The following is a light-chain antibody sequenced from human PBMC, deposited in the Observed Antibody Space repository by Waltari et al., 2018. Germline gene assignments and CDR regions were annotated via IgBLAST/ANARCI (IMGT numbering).Light chain of an antibody. CDR2: GAY. V-gene: IGKV1-39*01. CDR1: QSIANY. J-gene: IGKJ1*01. Sequence: DIQMTQSPSSLGASVGDSVAITCRADQSIANYLSWYQQKPGQAPRLLIYGAYNLQAGVPSRFSGSGSGADFTLTISSLQREDFATYYCQQGYSGPLTFGQGTKVEIK. CDR3: QQGYSGPLT.